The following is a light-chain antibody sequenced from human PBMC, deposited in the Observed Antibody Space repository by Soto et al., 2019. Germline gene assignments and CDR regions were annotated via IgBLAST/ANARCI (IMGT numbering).Light chain of an antibody. V-gene: IGLV2-14*01. CDR2: DVN. CDR3: FSKISGFVYG. Sequence: QSVLAQPASVSGSFGQSITISCSGPNTDLGIYGYVSWYQHHPGKAPKLLIYDVNNRPSGISDRFSVSKSGDTASLTISGLQAEDEADYFCFSKISGFVYGFGTGTKVTVL. CDR1: NTDLGIYGY. J-gene: IGLJ1*01.